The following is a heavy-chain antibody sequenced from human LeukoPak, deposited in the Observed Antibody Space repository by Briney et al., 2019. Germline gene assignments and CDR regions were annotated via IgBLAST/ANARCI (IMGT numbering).Heavy chain of an antibody. CDR1: GYTFTGHY. CDR2: INPNSGGT. J-gene: IGHJ4*02. Sequence: ASVKVSCKASGYTFTGHYMHWVRQAPGQGLEWMGWINPNSGGTNYAQKFQGWVTMTRDTSISTAYMELSRLRSDDTAVYYCAREYSSSSDYWGQGTLVTVSS. D-gene: IGHD6-6*01. CDR3: AREYSSSSDY. V-gene: IGHV1-2*04.